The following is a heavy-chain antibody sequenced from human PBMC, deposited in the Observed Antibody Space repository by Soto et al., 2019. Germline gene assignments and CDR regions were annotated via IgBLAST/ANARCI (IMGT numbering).Heavy chain of an antibody. J-gene: IGHJ6*02. V-gene: IGHV3-33*01. Sequence: QVQLVESGGGVVQPGGSLRFSGAASGFFFITYGLHWARQAPGKGLEWVAVIWNDASNKYYADSVKGRFTISRDNSKNTLYLQMNSLRAEDTAVYYCASDRIPAAGTGHDYYYYGMDVWGQGTTVTVSS. CDR2: IWNDASNK. CDR3: ASDRIPAAGTGHDYYYYGMDV. CDR1: GFFFITYG. D-gene: IGHD6-13*01.